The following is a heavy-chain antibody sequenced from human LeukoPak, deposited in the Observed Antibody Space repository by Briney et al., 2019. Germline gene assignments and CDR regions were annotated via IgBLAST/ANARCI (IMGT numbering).Heavy chain of an antibody. J-gene: IGHJ6*02. V-gene: IGHV4-59*01. CDR3: ARVGDYGDYYYYGMDV. Sequence: PSETLSLTCTASGGSISSYCRSWIRQPPGKGLEWIGYIYYSGSTNYNASLKSRVTISVDTSKNQFSLKLSSVTAADTAVYYCARVGDYGDYYYYGMDVWGQGTTVTVSS. CDR1: GGSISSYC. D-gene: IGHD4-17*01. CDR2: IYYSGST.